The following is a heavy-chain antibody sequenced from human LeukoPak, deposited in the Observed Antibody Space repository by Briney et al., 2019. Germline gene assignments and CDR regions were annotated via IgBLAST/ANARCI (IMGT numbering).Heavy chain of an antibody. V-gene: IGHV4-59*01. Sequence: SETLSLTCIISGGSISNYYWSWIRQPPGKGLEWIGYVYYTGSSNSNPSLKSRVTISIDTSNNQFSLKLSSVTAADTAMYYCARGDNGYCNGGSCYSPRIWGQGTMVTVSS. CDR1: GGSISNYY. CDR2: VYYTGSS. D-gene: IGHD2-15*01. CDR3: ARGDNGYCNGGSCYSPRI. J-gene: IGHJ3*02.